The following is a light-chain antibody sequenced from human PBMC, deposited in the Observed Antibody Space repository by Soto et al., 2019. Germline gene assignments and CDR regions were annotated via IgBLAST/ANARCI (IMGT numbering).Light chain of an antibody. CDR2: EVS. CDR3: SSYTSSSTRV. Sequence: QSALTQPASVSGSTGPSITISCTGTSSDVGGYNYVSWYQQHPGKAPKLMIYEVSNRPSGLSNRFSGSKSGNTASLTISGLQAEDEADYYCSSYTSSSTRVFGGGTQLTV. J-gene: IGLJ3*02. CDR1: SSDVGGYNY. V-gene: IGLV2-14*01.